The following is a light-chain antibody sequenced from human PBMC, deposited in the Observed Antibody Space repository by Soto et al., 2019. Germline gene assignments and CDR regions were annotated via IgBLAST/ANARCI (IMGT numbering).Light chain of an antibody. CDR1: SSDVGAYKY. CDR2: EVS. CDR3: SSYTSTSTVI. Sequence: QSALTQPASVSGSPGQSITISCTGTSSDVGAYKYVSWYQQHPGKAPKLMIYEVSNRPSGVSNPFSGSKSGNTASLTISGLQAEDGADYYCSSYTSTSTVIFGGGTKLTVL. J-gene: IGLJ2*01. V-gene: IGLV2-14*01.